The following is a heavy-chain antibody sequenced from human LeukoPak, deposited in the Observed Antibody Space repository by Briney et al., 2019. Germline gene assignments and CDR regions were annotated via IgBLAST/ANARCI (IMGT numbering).Heavy chain of an antibody. J-gene: IGHJ5*02. Sequence: SETLSLTCTVSGDSISGGYYWGWIRQPPGRGLDWIGSIYHTGSTYYNPSLKSRVTISVDTSKNHFSLRLSSATAADTAVYYCAKLSGVGESHNWFDPWGRGSRVTVSS. D-gene: IGHD3-10*01. CDR3: AKLSGVGESHNWFDP. V-gene: IGHV4-38-2*02. CDR2: IYHTGST. CDR1: GDSISGGYY.